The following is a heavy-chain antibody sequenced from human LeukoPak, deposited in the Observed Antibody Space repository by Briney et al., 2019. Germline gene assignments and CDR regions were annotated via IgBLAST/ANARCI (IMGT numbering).Heavy chain of an antibody. J-gene: IGHJ4*02. CDR1: GFTFSDYY. V-gene: IGHV3-11*01. Sequence: PGGSLRLSCAASGFTFSDYYMSWIRQAPGKGLEWVSYISSSGSTIYYADSVKGRFTISRDNAKNSLYLQMNSLRAEDTAVYYCARDEAYYYDSSGYDYWGQGTLVTVSS. CDR3: ARDEAYYYDSSGYDY. CDR2: ISSSGSTI. D-gene: IGHD3-22*01.